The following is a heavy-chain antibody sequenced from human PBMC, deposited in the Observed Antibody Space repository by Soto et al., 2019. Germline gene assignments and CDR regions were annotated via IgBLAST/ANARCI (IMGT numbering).Heavy chain of an antibody. J-gene: IGHJ6*02. CDR2: ISTYNGDT. V-gene: IGHV1-18*01. CDR1: GYTFTRSG. D-gene: IGHD5-12*01. CDR3: ARESVAPYYYYGMDV. Sequence: QVQLVQSGAEVKKPGASVKVSCKASGYTFTRSGISWVRQAPGQGLEWMGWISTYNGDTNYAQTFQGRVTMTTDTSTSTVHMKVRSLRSDATAVYYCARESVAPYYYYGMDVWGQGTPVTVSS.